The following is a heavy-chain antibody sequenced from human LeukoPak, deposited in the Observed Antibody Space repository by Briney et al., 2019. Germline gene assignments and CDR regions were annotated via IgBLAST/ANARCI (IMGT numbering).Heavy chain of an antibody. J-gene: IGHJ4*02. CDR2: IKQDGSEK. V-gene: IGHV3-7*03. Sequence: GGSLRLSCAASGFTFNSYWMNWVRQAPGKGLEWVANIKQDGSEKYYVDSVKGRFTISGDNAQNSLYLQMNSLRVEDTAVYYCARGSGSHTYWGQGTLVTVSS. CDR1: GFTFNSYW. D-gene: IGHD1-26*01. CDR3: ARGSGSHTY.